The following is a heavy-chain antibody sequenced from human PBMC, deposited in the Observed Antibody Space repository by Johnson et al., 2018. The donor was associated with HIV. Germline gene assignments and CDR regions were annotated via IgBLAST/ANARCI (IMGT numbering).Heavy chain of an antibody. CDR2: IYSGGST. CDR3: ARDPPGATGIPVAEDAFDI. V-gene: IGHV3-66*01. J-gene: IGHJ3*02. D-gene: IGHD6-19*01. Sequence: VQLVESGGGVVRPGGSLRLSCAASGFTFDDYGMSWVRQVPGKGLEWVSVIYSGGSTYYADSVRGRFTISRDNSKNTMFLQMNSLRAEDTAVYYCARDPPGATGIPVAEDAFDIWGQGTMVTVSS. CDR1: GFTFDDYG.